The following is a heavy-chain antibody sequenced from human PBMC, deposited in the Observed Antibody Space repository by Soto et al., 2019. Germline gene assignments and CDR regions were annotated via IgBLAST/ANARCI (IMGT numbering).Heavy chain of an antibody. CDR1: GGSISSYY. V-gene: IGHV4-59*01. Sequence: QVQLQESGPGLVKPSETLSLTCTVSGGSISSYYWSWIRQPPGKGLEWIGYFYYSGSTNYNPSLKSRVTISVDTSKNQFSLKLSSVTAADTAVYYCARASPAPTPFDYWGQGTLVTVSS. D-gene: IGHD2-2*01. J-gene: IGHJ4*02. CDR3: ARASPAPTPFDY. CDR2: FYYSGST.